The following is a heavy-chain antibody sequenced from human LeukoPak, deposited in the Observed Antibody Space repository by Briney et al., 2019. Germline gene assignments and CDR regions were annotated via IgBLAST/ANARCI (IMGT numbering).Heavy chain of an antibody. CDR2: ISSSSSTM. J-gene: IGHJ3*02. V-gene: IGHV3-48*01. D-gene: IGHD3-10*01. CDR3: ARDRGGLNAFDI. Sequence: GGSLRLSCAASGFTFSSYNTNWVRQAPGKGLEWVSYISSSSSTMFYADSLKGRFTISRDNAKNSLYLQMHSLRAEDTAVYYCARDRGGLNAFDIWGQGTMVTVSS. CDR1: GFTFSSYN.